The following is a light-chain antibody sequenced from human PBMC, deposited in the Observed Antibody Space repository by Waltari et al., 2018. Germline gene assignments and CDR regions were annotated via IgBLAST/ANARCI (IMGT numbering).Light chain of an antibody. CDR1: QSISSY. V-gene: IGKV1-39*01. J-gene: IGKJ2*01. CDR3: QQSYSTPYT. Sequence: DIQMTQSPSSLSASVGDRDTITCRTSQSISSYLNWYQQKPGKAPKLLIYSASSLQSGVPSRFSGSGSGTDFTLTISSLQPEDFATYYCQQSYSTPYTFDQGTKLEIK. CDR2: SAS.